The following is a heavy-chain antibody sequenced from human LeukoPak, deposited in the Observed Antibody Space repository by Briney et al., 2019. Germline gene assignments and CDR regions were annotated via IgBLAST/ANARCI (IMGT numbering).Heavy chain of an antibody. Sequence: GGSLRLSCTASGFTFGDYAMSWFRQAPGKGLEWVGFIRRKAYDGTTEYAASVKGRFTISRDDSKSIAYLQMNSLKTEDTAVDYCTRDQIAAATRPLYYFDYWGQGTLVTVSS. CDR3: TRDQIAAATRPLYYFDY. CDR1: GFTFGDYA. D-gene: IGHD6-13*01. CDR2: IRRKAYDGTT. J-gene: IGHJ4*02. V-gene: IGHV3-49*03.